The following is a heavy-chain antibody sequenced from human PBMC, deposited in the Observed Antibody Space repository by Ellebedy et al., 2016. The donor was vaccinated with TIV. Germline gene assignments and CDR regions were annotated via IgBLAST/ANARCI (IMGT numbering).Heavy chain of an antibody. CDR3: ARAVLTYFYHSSGWDY. V-gene: IGHV1-46*01. J-gene: IGHJ4*02. CDR2: INPSGGST. D-gene: IGHD3-22*01. Sequence: ASVKVSXKAFRYIFTSYYIHWVRQAPGQGLEWMGIINPSGGSTTYAQRFQGRVTMTRDTSTSTVYIELSSLRTEDTAVYYCARAVLTYFYHSSGWDYWGQGTLVSVSS. CDR1: RYIFTSYY.